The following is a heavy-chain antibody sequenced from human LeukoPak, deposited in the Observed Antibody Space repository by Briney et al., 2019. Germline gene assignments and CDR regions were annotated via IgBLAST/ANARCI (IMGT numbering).Heavy chain of an antibody. CDR2: IYPADSAT. CDR3: ARGGGSGFYFDY. J-gene: IGHJ4*02. D-gene: IGHD6-25*01. Sequence: GESLKISCKGSGYGFDTYWFAWVRQMPGKGLEWMGIIYPADSATRYSPSFQGQVTISADKSITTAYLQWSTLEASDTAMYYCARGGGSGFYFDYWGQGTLVTVSS. V-gene: IGHV5-51*01. CDR1: GYGFDTYW.